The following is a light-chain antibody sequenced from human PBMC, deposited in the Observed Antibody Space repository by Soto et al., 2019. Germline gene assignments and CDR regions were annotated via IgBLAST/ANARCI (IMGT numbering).Light chain of an antibody. V-gene: IGKV3-20*01. Sequence: EIVLTQSPGTLSLSPGDRATLSCRASQSVSSSYLAWYQQKPGQAPRLLIYGASSRATGIPDRFSGSASGADFTPTSSRVQAEDVAVYYCQQCGSSPWTFGQGTKVDIK. CDR3: QQCGSSPWT. J-gene: IGKJ1*01. CDR1: QSVSSSY. CDR2: GAS.